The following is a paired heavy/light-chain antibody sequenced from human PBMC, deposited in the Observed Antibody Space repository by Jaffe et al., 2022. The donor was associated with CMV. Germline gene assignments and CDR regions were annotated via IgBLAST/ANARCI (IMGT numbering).Heavy chain of an antibody. V-gene: IGHV3-23*01. CDR2: ISGSGGST. D-gene: IGHD6-19*01. Sequence: EVQLLESGGGLVQPGGSLRLSCAASGFTFSSYAMTWVRQAPGKGLEWVSGISGSGGSTYYADSVKGRFTISRDNSKNTLYLHMISLRAEDTAVYYCAKALIAVAGLYWYFDLWGRGTLVTVSS. J-gene: IGHJ2*01. CDR1: GFTFSSYA. CDR3: AKALIAVAGLYWYFDL.
Light chain of an antibody. CDR3: QQRSSWPLT. CDR1: QSVSSY. J-gene: IGKJ4*01. CDR2: DAS. Sequence: EIVLTQSPATLSLSPGERATLSCRASQSVSSYLGWYKQKPGQAPRLLIYDASNRATGIPARFSGSGSGTDFTLTISSLEPEDFAVYYCQQRSSWPLTFGGGTKVEIK. V-gene: IGKV3-11*01.